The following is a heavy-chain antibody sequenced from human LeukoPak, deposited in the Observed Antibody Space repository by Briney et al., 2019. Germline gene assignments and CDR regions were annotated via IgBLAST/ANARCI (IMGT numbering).Heavy chain of an antibody. Sequence: GGSLRLSCAASGFTFRNYGTHWVRQAPGKGLEWVAVIWYDGSKESYADSVKGRFTISRDNSKNTLYLQLNSLGAEDTAVCYCARVIDYYDSSPFDYWGQGTLVTVSS. V-gene: IGHV3-33*01. CDR2: IWYDGSKE. CDR3: ARVIDYYDSSPFDY. J-gene: IGHJ4*02. CDR1: GFTFRNYG. D-gene: IGHD3-22*01.